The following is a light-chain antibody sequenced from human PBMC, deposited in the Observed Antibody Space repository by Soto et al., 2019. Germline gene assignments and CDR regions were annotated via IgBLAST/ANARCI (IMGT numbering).Light chain of an antibody. V-gene: IGKV2-28*01. J-gene: IGKJ2*01. Sequence: EILMTQSPLTLPVTPGEPASISCRSSQSLLYNNTYNYLDWYVQKPGQSPQLLIYFGSNRAPGVPSRFRGSGSGTDFALTISSLQPDDFATYYCQQSQSHAYTFGQGTKVDI. CDR2: FGS. CDR1: QSLLYNNTYNY. CDR3: QQSQSHAYT.